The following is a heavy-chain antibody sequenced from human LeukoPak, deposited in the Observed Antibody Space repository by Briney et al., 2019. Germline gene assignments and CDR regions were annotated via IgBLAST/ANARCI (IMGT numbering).Heavy chain of an antibody. Sequence: GGSLRLSCAASGFTFSSYSMNWVRQAPGKGLEWVSSISSSSSYIYYADSVKGRFTISGDNAKNSLYLQMNSLRAEDTAVYYCARESMYYYDSSGYYKGRNDYWGQGTLVTVSS. CDR1: GFTFSSYS. CDR3: ARESMYYYDSSGYYKGRNDY. V-gene: IGHV3-21*01. J-gene: IGHJ4*02. CDR2: ISSSSSYI. D-gene: IGHD3-22*01.